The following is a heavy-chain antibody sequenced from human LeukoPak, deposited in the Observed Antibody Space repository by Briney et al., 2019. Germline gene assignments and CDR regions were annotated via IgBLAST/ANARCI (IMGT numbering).Heavy chain of an antibody. Sequence: GGSLRLSCTASGFTFSSYSMNWVRQAPGKGLEWVSYISSSGSTIYYADSVKGRFTISRDNAKNSLYLQMNSLRAEDTAVYYCALPLRFLEWISDYWGQGTLVTVSS. CDR3: ALPLRFLEWISDY. CDR2: ISSSGSTI. D-gene: IGHD3-3*01. J-gene: IGHJ4*02. CDR1: GFTFSSYS. V-gene: IGHV3-48*04.